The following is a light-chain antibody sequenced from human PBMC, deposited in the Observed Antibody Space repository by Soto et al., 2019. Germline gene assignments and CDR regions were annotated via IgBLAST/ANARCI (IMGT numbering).Light chain of an antibody. CDR2: GPS. Sequence: EIVVTQSPGTLSVSPGERATLSCRASQSVSTNVAWDQQKPGQAPRLLSYGPSTRASGIPDRFSGSGSGREFTLTISSLQAEDFAVYYCHQYNDWPPAFGQGTKVEIK. CDR1: QSVSTN. V-gene: IGKV3-15*01. J-gene: IGKJ1*01. CDR3: HQYNDWPPA.